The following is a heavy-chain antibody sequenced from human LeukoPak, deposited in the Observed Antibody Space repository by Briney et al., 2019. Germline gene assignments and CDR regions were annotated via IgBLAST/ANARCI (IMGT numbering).Heavy chain of an antibody. Sequence: GGSLRLSCAASGFTFSSYSMNWVRQAPGKGLEWVSSISSSSSYIYYADSVKGRFTISRDNAKNSLYLRMNSLRAEDTAVYYCAREEPDYYDSSGYYTYYFDYWGQGTLVTVSS. J-gene: IGHJ4*02. CDR3: AREEPDYYDSSGYYTYYFDY. V-gene: IGHV3-21*01. D-gene: IGHD3-22*01. CDR2: ISSSSSYI. CDR1: GFTFSSYS.